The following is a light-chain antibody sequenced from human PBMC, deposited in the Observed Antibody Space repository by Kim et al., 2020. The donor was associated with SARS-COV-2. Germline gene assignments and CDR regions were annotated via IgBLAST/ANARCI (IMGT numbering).Light chain of an antibody. CDR3: MIWPSNASV. CDR2: YYSDSDK. CDR1: SEINVGSYN. V-gene: IGLV5-37*01. J-gene: IGLJ1*01. Sequence: RNVPSEINVGSYNIYGYQQKPGSPPRYLLYYYSDSDKGQGSGVPSRFSGSKDASANTGILLISGLQSEDEADYYCMIWPSNASVFGTGTKVTVL.